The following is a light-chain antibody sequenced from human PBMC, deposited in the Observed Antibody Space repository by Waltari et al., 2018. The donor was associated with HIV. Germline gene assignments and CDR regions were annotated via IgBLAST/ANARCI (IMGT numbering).Light chain of an antibody. Sequence: QSALTQPASVSGSLGQSLTISCTGTTPEVGYYNYVSWYQYHPGKAPKLIIYEVSDRPSGVSNRFSGSKSGNTASLTISGLQAEDETDYYCASYTTRKTWVFGGGTK. CDR1: TPEVGYYNY. V-gene: IGLV2-14*01. CDR2: EVS. J-gene: IGLJ3*02. CDR3: ASYTTRKTWV.